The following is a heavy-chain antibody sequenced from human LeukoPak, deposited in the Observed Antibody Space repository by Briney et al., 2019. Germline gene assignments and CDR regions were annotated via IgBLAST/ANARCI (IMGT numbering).Heavy chain of an antibody. Sequence: SETLSLTCAVYGGSFSGYYWSWIRQPPGKGLEWIGEINHSGSTNYNPSLKSRVTISVDTSKNQFSLKLSSVTAADTAVYYCARVTQWELLTDAFDIWGQGTMVTVSS. V-gene: IGHV4-34*01. D-gene: IGHD1-26*01. J-gene: IGHJ3*02. CDR2: INHSGST. CDR3: ARVTQWELLTDAFDI. CDR1: GGSFSGYY.